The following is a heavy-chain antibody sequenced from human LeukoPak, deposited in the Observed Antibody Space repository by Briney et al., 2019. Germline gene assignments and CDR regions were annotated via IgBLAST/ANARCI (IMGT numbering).Heavy chain of an antibody. V-gene: IGHV4-34*01. CDR2: IHYPGVT. J-gene: IGHJ2*01. CDR3: ARGVLGPYYFDL. CDR1: GGSFRGYY. Sequence: SETLSLTCAGYGGSFRGYYRSWIRQPPGKGLEWIGEIHYPGVTNYKPSLKCRVTISGDPSKNPVSLRVSSVTAADTAVYYCARGVLGPYYFDLWGRGTLVTVSS. D-gene: IGHD7-27*01.